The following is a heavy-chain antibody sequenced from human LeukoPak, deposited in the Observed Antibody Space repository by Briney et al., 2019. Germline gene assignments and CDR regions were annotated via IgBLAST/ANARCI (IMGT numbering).Heavy chain of an antibody. CDR3: ARDYRRQMATLTGGAFDY. J-gene: IGHJ4*02. Sequence: GGSLRLSCAASGFTFSSYGMHWVRQAPGKGLEWVAVIWYDGSNRYYADSVKGRFTISRDNSKNTLYPQMSSLRAEDTAVYYCARDYRRQMATLTGGAFDYWGQGTLVTVSS. CDR2: IWYDGSNR. D-gene: IGHD5-24*01. CDR1: GFTFSSYG. V-gene: IGHV3-33*01.